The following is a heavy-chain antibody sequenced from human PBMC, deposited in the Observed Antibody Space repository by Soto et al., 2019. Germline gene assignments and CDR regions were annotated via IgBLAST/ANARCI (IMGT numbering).Heavy chain of an antibody. CDR2: FDPDEAET. V-gene: IGHV1-24*01. CDR3: TTYHGDYNFDH. D-gene: IGHD4-17*01. J-gene: IGHJ5*02. CDR1: GYTLNEVA. Sequence: QVRLVQSGAEVKKPGASVKVSCKVSGYTLNEVAMHWVRQAPGKGLEWLGGFDPDEAETIYAQHFQGRVTMTEHTSTDTVYMELTSLRSEDTSLYFCTTYHGDYNFDHWGQGTLVTVSS.